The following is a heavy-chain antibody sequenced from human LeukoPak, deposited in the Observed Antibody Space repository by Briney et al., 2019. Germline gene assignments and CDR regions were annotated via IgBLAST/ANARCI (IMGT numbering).Heavy chain of an antibody. Sequence: TPSETLSLTCTVSGGSVTSGSYYWSWIRQPPGKGLEWIGYIYYSGSTNYNPSLKSRVTISVDTSKNQFSLKLSSVTAADTAVYYCARRPNWGTPYFDSWGQGTLVTVSS. CDR2: IYYSGST. J-gene: IGHJ4*02. V-gene: IGHV4-61*01. D-gene: IGHD7-27*01. CDR1: GGSVTSGSYY. CDR3: ARRPNWGTPYFDS.